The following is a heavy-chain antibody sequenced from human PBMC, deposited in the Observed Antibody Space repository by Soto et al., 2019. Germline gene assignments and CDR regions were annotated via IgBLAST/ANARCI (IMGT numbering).Heavy chain of an antibody. D-gene: IGHD3-3*01. CDR3: AKFGREAFDV. CDR1: GGSISSDGHY. CDR2: ISYSGST. Sequence: QVQLQESGPGLVKPSQTMSLTCTVSGGSISSDGHYWNWVRQHPEKGLEWIAYISYSGSTFHNPSLKSRVTISTDTPKNQFSLTLSSVTAADTAVYYCAKFGREAFDVWGQGTAVTVSS. J-gene: IGHJ3*01. V-gene: IGHV4-31*03.